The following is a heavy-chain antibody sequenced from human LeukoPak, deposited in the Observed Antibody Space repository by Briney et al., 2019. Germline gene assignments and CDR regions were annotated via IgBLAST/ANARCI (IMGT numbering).Heavy chain of an antibody. J-gene: IGHJ6*02. Sequence: GGSLRLSCAASGFTFSNAWMSWVRQAPGKGLEWVGRIKSKTDGGTTDYAAPVKGRFTISRDDSKNTLYLQMNSLKTEDTAVYYCTTVLLRTSRRRGKDVWGQGTTVTVSS. D-gene: IGHD3-3*01. CDR3: TTVLLRTSRRRGKDV. V-gene: IGHV3-15*01. CDR1: GFTFSNAW. CDR2: IKSKTDGGTT.